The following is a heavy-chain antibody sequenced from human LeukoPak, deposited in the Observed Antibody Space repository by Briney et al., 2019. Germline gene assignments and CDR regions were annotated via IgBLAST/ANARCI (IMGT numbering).Heavy chain of an antibody. CDR1: GGSISSSSYY. Sequence: SETLSLTCTVSGGSISSSSYYWGWIRQPPGKGLEWIGSIYYSGSTYYNPFLKSRVTISVDTSKNQFSLKLSSVTAADTAVYYCARRNTYGSGSYYNIWGQGTLVTVSS. J-gene: IGHJ4*02. V-gene: IGHV4-39*01. CDR2: IYYSGST. D-gene: IGHD3-10*01. CDR3: ARRNTYGSGSYYNI.